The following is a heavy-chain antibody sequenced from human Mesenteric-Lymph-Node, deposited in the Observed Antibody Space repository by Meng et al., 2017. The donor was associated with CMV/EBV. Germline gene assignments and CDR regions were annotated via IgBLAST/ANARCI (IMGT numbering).Heavy chain of an antibody. CDR3: AKVPRVGSYYSIRLLYYFDY. V-gene: IGHV3-23*01. CDR1: GFPLRTSA. J-gene: IGHJ4*02. D-gene: IGHD1-26*01. CDR2: ISGSGGST. Sequence: GGSLRLSCAASGFPLRTSAMNWVRQAPGKGLEWVSAISGSGGSTYYADSVKGRFTISRDNSKNTLYLQMNSLRAEDTAVYYCAKVPRVGSYYSIRLLYYFDYWGQGTLVTVSS.